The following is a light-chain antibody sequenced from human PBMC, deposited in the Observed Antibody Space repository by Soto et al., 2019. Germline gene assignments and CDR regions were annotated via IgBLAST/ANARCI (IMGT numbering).Light chain of an antibody. CDR1: SSDVGNYNL. J-gene: IGLJ1*01. Sequence: QSVLTQPASVSGSPGQSITISCTGTSSDVGNYNLVSWYQQHPGKAPKLMIYEVSKRPSGVSNRFSGSKSGNTASLTISGLQAVDEADYYCCSFAGSSTYVFGTGTKVTVL. CDR3: CSFAGSSTYV. V-gene: IGLV2-23*02. CDR2: EVS.